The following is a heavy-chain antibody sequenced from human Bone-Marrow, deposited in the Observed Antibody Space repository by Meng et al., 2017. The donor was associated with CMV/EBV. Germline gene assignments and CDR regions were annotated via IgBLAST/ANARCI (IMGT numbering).Heavy chain of an antibody. D-gene: IGHD3-10*01. CDR3: AREGVLG. CDR1: GFTFSTYN. J-gene: IGHJ4*02. V-gene: IGHV3-21*06. Sequence: GGSLRLSCAASGFTFSTYNMNWVRQAPGKGLEWVSSISTSSHTYYADSVKGRFTISRDNAKNSLYLQMNSLRAEDTAVYYCAREGVLGWGQGTLVTVS. CDR2: ISTSSHT.